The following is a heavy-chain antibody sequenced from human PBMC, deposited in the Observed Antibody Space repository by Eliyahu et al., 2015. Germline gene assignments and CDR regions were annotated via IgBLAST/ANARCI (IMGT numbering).Heavy chain of an antibody. CDR2: ISWNXGSI. CDR1: GFTLDDYA. D-gene: IGHD3-10*01. V-gene: IGHV3-9*01. J-gene: IGHJ3*02. CDR3: AKDKIGRMPPMGFDI. Sequence: EVQLVESGGGLVQPGRSLRLSCAASGFTLDDYAMHWVRXAPGKGLXWVSGISWNXGSIGYADSVKGRFTISRDNAKNSLYLQMNSLRAEDTALYYCAKDKIGRMPPMGFDIWGQGTMVTVSS.